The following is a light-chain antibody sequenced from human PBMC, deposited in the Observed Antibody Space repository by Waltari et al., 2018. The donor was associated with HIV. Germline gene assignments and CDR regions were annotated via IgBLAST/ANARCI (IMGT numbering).Light chain of an antibody. CDR1: SLDIGLYDF. CDR2: GVN. J-gene: IGLJ3*02. CDR3: TSHTLTRILL. V-gene: IGLV2-14*01. Sequence: QSALPQPASMSGSPGPSISISSTGSSLDIGLYDFVSWYKHLPYSAPQLIIYGVNRRPPGVTSRFSASKSGDVASLTISGLHTEDEADYYCTSHTLTRILLFGGGTRLTVL.